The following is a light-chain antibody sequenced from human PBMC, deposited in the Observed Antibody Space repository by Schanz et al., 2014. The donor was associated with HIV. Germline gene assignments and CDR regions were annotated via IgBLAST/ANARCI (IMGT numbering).Light chain of an antibody. CDR3: YSCTVIGKFVM. CDR1: SSNIGAGYE. V-gene: IGLV1-40*01. Sequence: QSVLTQPPSVSGAPGQRVTISCTGTSSNIGAGYEVHWYQQLPGTAPKLLIYSDNSRPSGVPDRFSGSKSGSSASLTITGLQAEDDDDYYCYSCTVIGKFVMFGGGTKLTVL. CDR2: SDN. J-gene: IGLJ3*02.